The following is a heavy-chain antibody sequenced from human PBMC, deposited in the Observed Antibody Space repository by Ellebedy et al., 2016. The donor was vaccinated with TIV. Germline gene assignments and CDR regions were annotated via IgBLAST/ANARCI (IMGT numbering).Heavy chain of an antibody. CDR1: GFNFGSYA. CDR2: ISGTGLST. CDR3: VKWGGWDFGNFGGENWFDP. J-gene: IGHJ5*02. V-gene: IGHV3-23*01. D-gene: IGHD3-10*01. Sequence: GESLKISXAASGFNFGSYAVTWVRQAPGKGLEWVSSISGTGLSTYYGDSVKGRFTISRHNSKNTLYLQMNSLRVEDTAVYYCVKWGGWDFGNFGGENWFDPWGQGTLVTVST.